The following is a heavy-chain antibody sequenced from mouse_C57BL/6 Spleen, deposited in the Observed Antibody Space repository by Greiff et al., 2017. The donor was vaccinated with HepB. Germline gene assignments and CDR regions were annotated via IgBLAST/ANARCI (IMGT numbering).Heavy chain of an antibody. V-gene: IGHV1-55*01. CDR1: GYTFTSYW. CDR2: IYPGSGST. D-gene: IGHD1-1*01. CDR3: ARGTTVVSYYFDY. J-gene: IGHJ2*01. Sequence: QVQLQQPGAELVKPGASVKMSCKASGYTFTSYWITWVKQRPGQGLEWIGDIYPGSGSTNYNEKFKSKATLTVNTSSSTAYMKLSSLTSEDSAVYYCARGTTVVSYYFDYWGQGTTLTVSS.